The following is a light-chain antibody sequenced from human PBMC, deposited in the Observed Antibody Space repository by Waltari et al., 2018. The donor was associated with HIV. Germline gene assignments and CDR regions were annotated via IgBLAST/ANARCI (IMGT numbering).Light chain of an antibody. V-gene: IGLV2-14*01. CDR2: EVS. CDR1: SSDVGAYNF. Sequence: QSALTQPASVSGSPGQSITISCTGTSSDVGAYNFVSWYQQHPGKAPKLTIYEVSKRPSGVSNRFSGSKSGNTASLTISGLQAEDEADYYCSSYTSTNTLKFGGGTKLTVL. J-gene: IGLJ2*01. CDR3: SSYTSTNTLK.